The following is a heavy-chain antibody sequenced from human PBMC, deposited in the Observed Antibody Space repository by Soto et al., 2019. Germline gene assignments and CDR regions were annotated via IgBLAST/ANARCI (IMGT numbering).Heavy chain of an antibody. CDR1: GYTFTNYG. D-gene: IGHD3-10*01. CDR3: ARDLYYGSGSYPY. Sequence: ASVKVSCKASGYTFTNYGITWVRQAPGQRLEWMGWINADNGNTKYSQKFQGRVTITRDTSASAAYMELSSLRSEDTAVYYCARDLYYGSGSYPYWGQGTLVTVSS. V-gene: IGHV1-3*01. CDR2: INADNGNT. J-gene: IGHJ4*02.